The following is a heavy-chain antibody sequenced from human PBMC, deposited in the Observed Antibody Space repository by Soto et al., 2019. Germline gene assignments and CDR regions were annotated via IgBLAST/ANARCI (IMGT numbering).Heavy chain of an antibody. Sequence: PSETLSLTCAVSGVSIHNSHSFWGWIRQPPGKGLEFIWSVYYSGGANYNPSLKSRVTVSIDTSNNQFSLRVNSVTAADTAVYYCGRVVEGATRHTDFDSWGQGILVTVSS. CDR2: VYYSGGA. V-gene: IGHV4-39*01. D-gene: IGHD2-15*01. CDR3: GRVVEGATRHTDFDS. J-gene: IGHJ5*01. CDR1: GVSIHNSHSF.